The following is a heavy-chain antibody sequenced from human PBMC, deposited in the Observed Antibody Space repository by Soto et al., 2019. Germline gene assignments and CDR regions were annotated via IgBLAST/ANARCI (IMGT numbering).Heavy chain of an antibody. J-gene: IGHJ4*02. V-gene: IGHV3-30*18. CDR2: ISYDGSNK. Sequence: QVQLVESGGGVVQPGRSLRLSCAASGFTFSSYGMHWVRQAPGKGLEWVAVISYDGSNKYYADSVKGRFTISRDNSKNTLYLQKNSLRAEDTAVYYCAKERPLGYCSSTSCYPRPSDYWGQGTLVTVSS. D-gene: IGHD2-2*01. CDR1: GFTFSSYG. CDR3: AKERPLGYCSSTSCYPRPSDY.